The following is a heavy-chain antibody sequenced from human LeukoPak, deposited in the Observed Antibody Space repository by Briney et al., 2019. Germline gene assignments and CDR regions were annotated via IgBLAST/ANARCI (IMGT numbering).Heavy chain of an antibody. V-gene: IGHV1-24*01. CDR1: GYTLTELS. CDR3: AGGSGSYYNGDAFDI. CDR2: FDPEDGET. Sequence: ASVKVSCKVSGYTLTELSMHWVRQAPGKGLEWMGGFDPEDGETIYAQKFQGRVTMTEDTSTDTAYMELSSLRSEDTAVYYCAGGSGSYYNGDAFDIWGQGTMVTVSP. J-gene: IGHJ3*02. D-gene: IGHD3-10*01.